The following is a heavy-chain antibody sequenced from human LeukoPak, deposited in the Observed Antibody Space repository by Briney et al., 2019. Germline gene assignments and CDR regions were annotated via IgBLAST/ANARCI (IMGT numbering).Heavy chain of an antibody. CDR1: GGSFSGYY. V-gene: IGHV4-34*01. CDR2: INHSGST. J-gene: IGHJ4*02. Sequence: SETLSLTCAVYGGSFSGYYWSWIRQPPGKGLEWIGEINHSGSTNYNPSLKSRVTISVDTSKNQFSLKLSSVTAADTAVYYCARGIAAAGIGPLDYWGQGTLVTVSS. CDR3: ARGIAAAGIGPLDY. D-gene: IGHD6-13*01.